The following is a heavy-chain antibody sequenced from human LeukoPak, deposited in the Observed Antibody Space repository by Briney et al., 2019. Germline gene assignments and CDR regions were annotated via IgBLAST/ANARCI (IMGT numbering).Heavy chain of an antibody. CDR1: GGSISSGGYY. Sequence: SETLSLTCTVSGGSISSGGYYWSWIRQHPGKGLEWIGYIYYSGSTYYNPSLKSRVTISVDTSKNQFSLKLSSVTAADTAVYYCARESIVVIPAAPDYWGQGTLVTVSS. CDR3: ARESIVVIPAAPDY. J-gene: IGHJ4*02. V-gene: IGHV4-31*03. D-gene: IGHD2-2*01. CDR2: IYYSGST.